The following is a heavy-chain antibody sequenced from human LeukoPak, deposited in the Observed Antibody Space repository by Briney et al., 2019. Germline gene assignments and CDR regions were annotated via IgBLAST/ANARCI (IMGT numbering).Heavy chain of an antibody. J-gene: IGHJ4*02. D-gene: IGHD6-13*01. Sequence: SETLSLTCAVYGGSFSGYYWSWIRQPPGKGLEWIGEINHSGSTNYNPSLKSRVTTSVDTSKNQFSLKLSSVTAADTAVYYCARHGYSSSWYVFVYWGQGTLVTVSS. CDR1: GGSFSGYY. CDR2: INHSGST. CDR3: ARHGYSSSWYVFVY. V-gene: IGHV4-34*01.